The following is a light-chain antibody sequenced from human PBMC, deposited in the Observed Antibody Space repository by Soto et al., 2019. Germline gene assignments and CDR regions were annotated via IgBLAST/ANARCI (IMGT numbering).Light chain of an antibody. Sequence: EIVMTQSPASLSVSPGERVTLSCRAGQGVTTNFAWYQQKPGQAPRLLIYDTSDRASGIPARFSGSGSGTDFTLTISSLEPEDFAVFYCQQRSVWPWTFGQGTKVDIK. V-gene: IGKV3D-11*01. CDR1: QGVTTN. CDR3: QQRSVWPWT. J-gene: IGKJ1*01. CDR2: DTS.